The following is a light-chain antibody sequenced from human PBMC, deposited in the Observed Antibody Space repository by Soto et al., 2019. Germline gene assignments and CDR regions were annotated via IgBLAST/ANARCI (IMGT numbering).Light chain of an antibody. J-gene: IGKJ1*01. V-gene: IGKV3-20*01. CDR3: QQYGSSPWT. CDR2: GAS. Sequence: EIVMTQSPATLSVSPGERVTLSCRASQSVGSSLAWYQQKPGQAPRLLIYGASSRATGIPDRFSGSGSGTDFTLTISSLEPEDFAVYYCQQYGSSPWTFGQGTKVDIK. CDR1: QSVGSS.